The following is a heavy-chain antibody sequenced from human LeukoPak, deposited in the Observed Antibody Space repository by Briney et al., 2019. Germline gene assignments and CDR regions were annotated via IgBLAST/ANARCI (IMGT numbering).Heavy chain of an antibody. J-gene: IGHJ6*02. V-gene: IGHV3-74*01. D-gene: IGHD3-3*01. CDR1: GFTFSSYW. CDR3: AKNGYYDFWSGYYTDDYYYGMDV. Sequence: PGGSLRLSCAASGFTFSSYWMHWVRQGPGKGLVWVSRINSDGSSTNYADSVKGRFTISRDNSKNTLYLQMNSLRAEDTAVYYCAKNGYYDFWSGYYTDDYYYGMDVWGQGSTVTVSS. CDR2: INSDGSST.